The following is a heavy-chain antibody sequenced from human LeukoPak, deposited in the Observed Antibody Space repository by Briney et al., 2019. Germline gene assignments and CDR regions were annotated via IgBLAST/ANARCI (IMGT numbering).Heavy chain of an antibody. Sequence: PGGSLRLSCTVSGFTLSSYEMSWIRQAPGQGLEWVSSIEYSETGTHYADSVKGRFTISRDNSKNTLYLQMNSLRAEDTAVYYCARDTLGEGEDANYAVYYFDYWGQGTPVTVSS. D-gene: IGHD4/OR15-4a*01. J-gene: IGHJ4*02. CDR2: IEYSETGT. V-gene: IGHV3-23*01. CDR1: GFTLSSYE. CDR3: ARDTLGEGEDANYAVYYFDY.